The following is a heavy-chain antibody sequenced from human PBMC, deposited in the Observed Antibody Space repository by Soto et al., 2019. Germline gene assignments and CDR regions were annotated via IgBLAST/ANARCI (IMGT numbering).Heavy chain of an antibody. CDR3: ARDPEGYSYGLYYFDY. CDR1: GYTFTSYY. Sequence: VQLVQSGAEVKKPGASVKVSCKASGYTFTSYYMHWVRQAPGQGLEWMGIINPSGGSTSYAQKFQGRVTMTRDTSTSTVYMELSSLRSEDTAVYYCARDPEGYSYGLYYFDYWGQGTLVTVSS. CDR2: INPSGGST. J-gene: IGHJ4*02. V-gene: IGHV1-46*01. D-gene: IGHD5-18*01.